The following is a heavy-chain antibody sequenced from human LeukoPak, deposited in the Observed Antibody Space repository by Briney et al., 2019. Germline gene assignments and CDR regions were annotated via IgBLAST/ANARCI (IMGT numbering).Heavy chain of an antibody. CDR3: ARFEEGDAFDI. D-gene: IGHD3-9*01. Sequence: SETLSLTCTVSGGSISSGDYYWSWIRQHPGKGLEWIGYIYYSGSTYYNPSLKSRVTISVDTSKNQFSLKLSSVTAADAAVYYCARFEEGDAFDIWGQGTMVTVSS. V-gene: IGHV4-31*03. CDR1: GGSISSGDYY. J-gene: IGHJ3*02. CDR2: IYYSGST.